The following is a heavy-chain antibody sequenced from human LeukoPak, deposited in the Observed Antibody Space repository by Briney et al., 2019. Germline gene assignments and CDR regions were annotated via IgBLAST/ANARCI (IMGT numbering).Heavy chain of an antibody. CDR3: ARSLIVAPEDY. CDR1: GFRFDIFY. Sequence: GGSLRLSCAASGFRFDIFYMGWIRQVPGKGLDYIALISASGAVPYYAESVKGRFTISRDNAKNSVSLQMNSLSADDTAVYYCARSLIVAPEDYWGQGTLVTVSS. V-gene: IGHV3-11*04. D-gene: IGHD3-22*01. CDR2: ISASGAVP. J-gene: IGHJ4*02.